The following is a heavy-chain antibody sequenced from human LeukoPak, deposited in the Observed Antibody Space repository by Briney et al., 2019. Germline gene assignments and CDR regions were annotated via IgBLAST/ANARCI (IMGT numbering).Heavy chain of an antibody. J-gene: IGHJ4*02. Sequence: SETLSLNCTVSGGSISSHCWSWIRQPPGKGLEWIAYLYDSVRTKDNPSLKGRVTLSADTSKNQYSLRLSSVTAADTAVYYCATIKRGDIYGYFDFWGQGILVTVSS. D-gene: IGHD5-18*01. CDR2: LYDSVRT. V-gene: IGHV4-59*11. CDR1: GGSISSHC. CDR3: ATIKRGDIYGYFDF.